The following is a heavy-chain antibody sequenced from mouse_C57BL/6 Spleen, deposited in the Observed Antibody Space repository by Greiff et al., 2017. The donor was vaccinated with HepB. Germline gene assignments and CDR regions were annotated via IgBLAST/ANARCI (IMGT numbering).Heavy chain of an antibody. CDR3: ATDSSGY. D-gene: IGHD3-2*02. Sequence: EVQVVESGGGLVKPGGSLKLSCAASGFTFSSYAMSWVRQTPEKRLEWVATISDGGSYTSYPDNVKGRFTISRDNAKNNQYLQMSHLKSEDTAMYYCATDSSGYWGQGTTLTVSS. CDR1: GFTFSSYA. CDR2: ISDGGSYT. V-gene: IGHV5-4*01. J-gene: IGHJ2*01.